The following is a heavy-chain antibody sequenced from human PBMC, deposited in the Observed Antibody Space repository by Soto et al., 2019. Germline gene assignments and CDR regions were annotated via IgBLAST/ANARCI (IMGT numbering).Heavy chain of an antibody. Sequence: EVQLVESGGDLVQPGGSLRLSCAASGFRFSIYSMNWVRQAPGKGLEWFSYITSDTKTIQYTDSVKGRFTISRDNAKSLVFLQMHSLREEDTAVYFCARSVEGHFDFWGQGTVVTVSS. CDR2: ITSDTKTI. CDR1: GFRFSIYS. J-gene: IGHJ4*02. CDR3: ARSVEGHFDF. V-gene: IGHV3-48*02. D-gene: IGHD6-19*01.